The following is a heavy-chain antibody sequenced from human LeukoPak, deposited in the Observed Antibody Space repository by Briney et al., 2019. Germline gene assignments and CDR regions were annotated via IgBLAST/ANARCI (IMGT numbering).Heavy chain of an antibody. CDR3: ARDLTDIVVVVAATSDAFDI. CDR1: GGTFSSYA. D-gene: IGHD2-15*01. V-gene: IGHV1-69*13. CDR2: IIPIFGTA. Sequence: SVNVSCKASGGTFSSYAISWVRQAPGQGLEWMGGIIPIFGTANYAQKFQGRVTITADESTSTAYMELSSLRSEDTAVYYCARDLTDIVVVVAATSDAFDIWGQGTMVTVSS. J-gene: IGHJ3*02.